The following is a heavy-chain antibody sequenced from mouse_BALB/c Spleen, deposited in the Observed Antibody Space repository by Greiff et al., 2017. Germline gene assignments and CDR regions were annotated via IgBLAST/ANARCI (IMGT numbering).Heavy chain of an antibody. CDR1: GFSLSSYV. CDR3: AREDRYDGAWFAY. J-gene: IGHJ3*01. D-gene: IGHD2-14*01. CDR2: IWAGGST. V-gene: IGHV2-9*02. Sequence: QVPLKESGPGLVAPSQSLSITCPVSGFSLSSYVVPWVRQPPGKGLEWLGGIWAGGSTNYNSAIMSRLSISKDNSKSQVFLKMNSLQTDDTAMYYCAREDRYDGAWFAYWGQGTLVTVSA.